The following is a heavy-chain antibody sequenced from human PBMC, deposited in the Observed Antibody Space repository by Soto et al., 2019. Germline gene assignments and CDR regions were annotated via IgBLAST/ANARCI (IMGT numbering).Heavy chain of an antibody. V-gene: IGHV4-31*03. CDR1: GDSVSSSYYY. J-gene: IGHJ4*02. CDR2: IYYSGST. CDR3: ARVGYYYGSGSYYSTYYLDY. D-gene: IGHD3-10*01. Sequence: SETLSLTCTVSGDSVSSSYYYWGWIRQPPGKGLEWIGYIYYSGSTYYNPSLKSRVTISVDTSKNQFSLKLSSVTAADTAVYYYARVGYYYGSGSYYSTYYLDYWGQGTLVTVSS.